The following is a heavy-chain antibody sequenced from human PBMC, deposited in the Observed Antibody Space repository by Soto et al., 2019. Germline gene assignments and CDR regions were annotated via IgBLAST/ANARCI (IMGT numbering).Heavy chain of an antibody. CDR2: ISHDGNKE. Sequence: ASEGNCRNLGGRRIRKTTGKGLEWVAVISHDGNKEYYADSVKGRFTVSRDNSKKTVYLQMNSLRAEDTAMYYCEKVAPPISIWWGFDHWGPGTLVTVSS. CDR1: EGNCRNLG. D-gene: IGHD3-3*02. J-gene: IGHJ4*02. V-gene: IGHV3-30*18. CDR3: EKVAPPISIWWGFDH.